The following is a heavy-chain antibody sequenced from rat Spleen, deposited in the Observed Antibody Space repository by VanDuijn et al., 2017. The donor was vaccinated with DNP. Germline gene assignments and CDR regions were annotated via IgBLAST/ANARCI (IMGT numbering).Heavy chain of an antibody. Sequence: EVQLQESGPGLVKPSQSLSLTCSVTGYSITSSYRWSWIRKFPGDKMEWIGHISYSGSTGYNPSLKSRISISRDTSKNQFFLHLNSVTTEDTATYYCARWSDYFDYWGQGVMVTVSS. J-gene: IGHJ2*01. CDR2: ISYSGST. CDR1: GYSITSSY. CDR3: ARWSDYFDY. V-gene: IGHV3-1*01.